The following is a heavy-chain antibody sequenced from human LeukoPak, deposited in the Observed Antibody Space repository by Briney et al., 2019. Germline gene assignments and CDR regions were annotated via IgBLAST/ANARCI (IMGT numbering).Heavy chain of an antibody. CDR1: GGTFSGYY. J-gene: IGHJ6*03. Sequence: PSETLSLTCAVYGGTFSGYYWSWIRQPPGKGLEWSGEINHSGSTNYNPSLKRRVTISVDTSKNQCSLKLSSVTAADTAVYYCARHRSYYDILTGYLYYYYYMDVWGKGTTVTVSS. V-gene: IGHV4-34*01. D-gene: IGHD3-9*01. CDR3: ARHRSYYDILTGYLYYYYYMDV. CDR2: INHSGST.